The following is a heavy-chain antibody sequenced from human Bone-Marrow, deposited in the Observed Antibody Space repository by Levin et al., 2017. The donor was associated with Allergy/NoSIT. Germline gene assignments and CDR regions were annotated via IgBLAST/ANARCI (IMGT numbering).Heavy chain of an antibody. CDR2: VYHSGST. Sequence: PSETLSLTCTVSGGSISAYYWSWIRLPPGKGLEWIGHVYHSGSTNYNSSLKSRVTISADTSKNQFSLKLRSVTAADTAVYYCATTMVRGEKYDYWGQGIVVTVSS. D-gene: IGHD3-10*01. CDR3: ATTMVRGEKYDY. CDR1: GGSISAYY. V-gene: IGHV4-59*01. J-gene: IGHJ4*02.